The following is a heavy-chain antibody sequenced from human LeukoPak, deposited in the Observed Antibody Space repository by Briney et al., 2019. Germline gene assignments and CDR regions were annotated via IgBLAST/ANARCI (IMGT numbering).Heavy chain of an antibody. D-gene: IGHD6-25*01. CDR3: ASPGAAAAAPGFDY. V-gene: IGHV3-23*01. CDR2: ISENGGTA. CDR1: GFTFSSYP. J-gene: IGHJ4*02. Sequence: GGSLRLSCAASGFTFSSYPVSWVRQAPGRGLEWVSAISENGGTANYADSAKGRFTISRDNSKNTLYLQMNTLRAVDTAVYYCASPGAAAAAPGFDYWGQGTLVTVSP.